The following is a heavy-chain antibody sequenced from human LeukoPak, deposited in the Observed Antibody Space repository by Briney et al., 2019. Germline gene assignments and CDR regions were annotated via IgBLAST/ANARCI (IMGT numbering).Heavy chain of an antibody. CDR3: ARGSPYCTNGVCYFDY. CDR1: GGSFSGYY. J-gene: IGHJ4*02. V-gene: IGHV4-34*01. D-gene: IGHD2-8*01. CDR2: INHSGST. Sequence: PSETLSLTCAVYGGSFSGYYWSWIRQPPGKGPEWIGEINHSGSTNYNPSLKSRVTISVDTSKNQFSLKLSSVTAADTAVYYCARGSPYCTNGVCYFDYWGQGTLVTVSS.